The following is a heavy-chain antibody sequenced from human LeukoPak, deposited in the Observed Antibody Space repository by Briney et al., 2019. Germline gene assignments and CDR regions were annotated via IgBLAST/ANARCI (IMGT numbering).Heavy chain of an antibody. Sequence: GGSLRLSCAASGFTFSTYVMSWLRQAPGKGLEWVSGISGSGGSTYYADSVKGRFTISRDNSKNTLYLQMNTLRGEDTAVYYCAKGVVDRAMVDYWGRGTLVTVSS. CDR2: ISGSGGST. V-gene: IGHV3-23*01. D-gene: IGHD5-18*01. CDR1: GFTFSTYV. CDR3: AKGVVDRAMVDY. J-gene: IGHJ4*02.